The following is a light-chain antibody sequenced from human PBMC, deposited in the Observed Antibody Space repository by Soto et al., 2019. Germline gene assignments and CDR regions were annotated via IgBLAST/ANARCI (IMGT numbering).Light chain of an antibody. CDR2: EVS. CDR3: YSYAGSTVLYV. V-gene: IGLV2-23*02. CDR1: SSDIGNYNL. J-gene: IGLJ1*01. Sequence: QSVLTQPASVSGSPGQSITISCTGTSSDIGNYNLVSRYQQHPGKAPKLMIYEVSKRPSGVSDRFSGSKSGNTASLTISGLQPEDEADYSCYSYAGSTVLYVFGTGTKVTVL.